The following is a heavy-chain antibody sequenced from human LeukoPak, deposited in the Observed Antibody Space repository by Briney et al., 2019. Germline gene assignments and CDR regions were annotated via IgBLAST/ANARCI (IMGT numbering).Heavy chain of an antibody. CDR2: ISGSGGST. CDR3: ASLVTPMYYYGMDV. D-gene: IGHD4-23*01. Sequence: GSLRLSCAASGFTFSSYAMSWVRQAPGKGLEWVSAISGSGGSTYYADSVKGRFTISRDNSKNTLYLQMNSLRAEDTAVYYCASLVTPMYYYGMDVWGQGTTVTVSS. CDR1: GFTFSSYA. V-gene: IGHV3-23*01. J-gene: IGHJ6*02.